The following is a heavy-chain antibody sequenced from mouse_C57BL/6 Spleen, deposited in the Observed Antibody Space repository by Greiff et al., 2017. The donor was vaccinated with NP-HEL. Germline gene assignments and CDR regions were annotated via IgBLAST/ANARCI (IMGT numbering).Heavy chain of an antibody. CDR3: ARQLRLQNAMYY. D-gene: IGHD3-2*02. Sequence: QVQLQQPGAELVKPGASVKMSCKASGYTFTSYWITWVKQRPGQGLEWIGDIYPGSGSTNYNEKFKSKATLTVDTSSSTPYMQHSSLTSEDSAVYYCARQLRLQNAMYYWGQRTSVTVSS. CDR2: IYPGSGST. CDR1: GYTFTSYW. J-gene: IGHJ4*01. V-gene: IGHV1-55*01.